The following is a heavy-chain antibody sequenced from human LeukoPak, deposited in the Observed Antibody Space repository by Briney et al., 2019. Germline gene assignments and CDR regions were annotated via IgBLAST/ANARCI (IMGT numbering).Heavy chain of an antibody. Sequence: SETLSLTCAVSGGSISSGGYSWSWIRQPPGKGLEWIGYIYHSGSTYYNPSLKSRVTISVDRSKNQFSLKLSSVTAADTAVYYCARDRTDYDFWSGYYYYYYGMDVWGQGTTVTVSS. CDR1: GGSISSGGYS. V-gene: IGHV4-30-2*01. J-gene: IGHJ6*02. CDR2: IYHSGST. CDR3: ARDRTDYDFWSGYYYYYYGMDV. D-gene: IGHD3-3*01.